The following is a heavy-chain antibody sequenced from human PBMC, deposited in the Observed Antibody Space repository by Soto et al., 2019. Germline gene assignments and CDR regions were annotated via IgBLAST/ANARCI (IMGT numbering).Heavy chain of an antibody. J-gene: IGHJ5*02. D-gene: IGHD3-16*02. CDR3: ARGRGYYEYIWGSYRPGEWFDP. CDR2: MNPNSGNT. Sequence: QVQLVQSGAEVKKPGASVKVSCKASGYTFTSYDINWVRQATGQGLEWMGWMNPNSGNTGYAQKFQGRVTMTRNTSISTAYMELSSLRSEDAAVYYCARGRGYYEYIWGSYRPGEWFDPWGQGTLVTVSS. CDR1: GYTFTSYD. V-gene: IGHV1-8*01.